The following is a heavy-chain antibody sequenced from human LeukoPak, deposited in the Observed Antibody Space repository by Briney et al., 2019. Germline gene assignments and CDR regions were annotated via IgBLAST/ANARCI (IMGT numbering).Heavy chain of an antibody. V-gene: IGHV4-59*08. D-gene: IGHD6-13*01. CDR3: ARQMSGSSALDY. Sequence: SETLSLTCTVSGGSISSGGWCWIWLPPGQGLEWIGYIYSSGSTNSNSTLKSRVTITVDTSKNQFSLKLSSVTAADTAVFYCARQMSGSSALDYWGQGTLVTVSS. J-gene: IGHJ4*02. CDR1: GGSISSGG. CDR2: IYSSGST.